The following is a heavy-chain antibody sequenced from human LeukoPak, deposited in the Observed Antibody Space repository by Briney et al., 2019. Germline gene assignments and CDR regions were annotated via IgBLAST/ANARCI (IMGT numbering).Heavy chain of an antibody. D-gene: IGHD2-2*01. CDR3: AKLLSGYCSRTSCLNWFDP. CDR1: GFTFSSYW. Sequence: GGSLRLSCAASGFTFSSYWMHWVRQAPGKGLVWVSRINSDGSYTTHGDSVKGRFTISRDNAKNTLYLQMNSLRAEDTAVYYCAKLLSGYCSRTSCLNWFDPWGQGTLVTVSS. J-gene: IGHJ5*02. V-gene: IGHV3-74*01. CDR2: INSDGSYT.